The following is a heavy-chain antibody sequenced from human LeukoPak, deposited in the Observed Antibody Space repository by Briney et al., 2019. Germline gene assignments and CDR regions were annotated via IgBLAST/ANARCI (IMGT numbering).Heavy chain of an antibody. CDR3: ARSIGLYYFDY. Sequence: GGSLRLSCAASGFTFSSYSVNWVRQAPGKGLEWVSSISSSSSYIYYADSVKGRFTISRDNAKNSLYLQMNSLGAEDTAVYYCARSIGLYYFDYWGQGTLVTVSS. J-gene: IGHJ4*02. D-gene: IGHD3-22*01. V-gene: IGHV3-21*01. CDR1: GFTFSSYS. CDR2: ISSSSSYI.